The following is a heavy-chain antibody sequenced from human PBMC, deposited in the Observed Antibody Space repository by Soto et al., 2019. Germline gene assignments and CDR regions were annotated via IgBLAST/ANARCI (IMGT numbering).Heavy chain of an antibody. CDR3: ARVPGYCGGSSCYGDYYYGMDV. D-gene: IGHD2-15*01. V-gene: IGHV3-30*09. J-gene: IGHJ6*02. Sequence: QVQLVESGGGVVQPGRSPRLSCGASGFIFSNYAMYWVRQAPGKGLEWVAVISSDESNKYYADSVKGRFAISRDNSKNTVYLQMNSLRAEDTAMYYCARVPGYCGGSSCYGDYYYGMDVWGQGTTVTVSS. CDR1: GFIFSNYA. CDR2: ISSDESNK.